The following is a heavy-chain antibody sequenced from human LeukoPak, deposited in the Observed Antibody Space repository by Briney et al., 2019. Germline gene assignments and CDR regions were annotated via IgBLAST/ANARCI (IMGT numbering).Heavy chain of an antibody. V-gene: IGHV3-73*01. D-gene: IGHD1-26*01. CDR2: IRSKANSYAT. Sequence: PGGSLRLSCAASGFTFSGSAMHWVRQASGKGLEWVGRIRSKANSYATAYAASVKGRFTISRDDSKNTAYLQMNSLKTEDTAVYYCTSLTVGATRVDYWGQGTLVTVSS. CDR1: GFTFSGSA. J-gene: IGHJ4*02. CDR3: TSLTVGATRVDY.